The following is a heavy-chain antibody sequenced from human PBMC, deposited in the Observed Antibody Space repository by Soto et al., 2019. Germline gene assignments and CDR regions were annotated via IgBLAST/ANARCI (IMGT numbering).Heavy chain of an antibody. V-gene: IGHV3-11*01. CDR2: ITSSGSTI. Sequence: QVQLVESGGGLVKPGGSLRLSCAVSGFIFSDYDMNWVRQAPGKGLEWVSYITSSGSTIHYADSVKGRFTVSRDNGKNSLYLQMHSLRAEDTAVYYCARGSGTVAYWGQGTLVTVSS. CDR1: GFIFSDYD. CDR3: ARGSGTVAY. D-gene: IGHD1-7*01. J-gene: IGHJ4*02.